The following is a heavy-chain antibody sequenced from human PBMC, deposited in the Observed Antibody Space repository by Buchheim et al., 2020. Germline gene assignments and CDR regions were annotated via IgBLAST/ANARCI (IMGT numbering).Heavy chain of an antibody. CDR3: TREGYYYDSSGYYPFDH. V-gene: IGHV3-48*02. J-gene: IGHJ4*02. CDR1: GFTFSSYS. CDR2: IRSSGTTI. Sequence: EVQLVESGGGLVKPGGSLRLSCAASGFTFSSYSMNWVRQAPGKGLEWISYIRSSGTTIYYADSVKGRFTISRDNTKNSLYLQMNSLRDEDTAVYYCTREGYYYDSSGYYPFDHWGQGTL. D-gene: IGHD3-22*01.